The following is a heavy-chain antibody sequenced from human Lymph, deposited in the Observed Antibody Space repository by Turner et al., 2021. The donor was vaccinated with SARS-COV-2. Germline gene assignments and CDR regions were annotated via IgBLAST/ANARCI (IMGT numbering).Heavy chain of an antibody. CDR2: IYYSGST. CDR3: ARDIIVGRPCSGSYPNYYGMDV. D-gene: IGHD1-26*01. CDR1: GGSVSSGSYY. V-gene: IGHV4-61*01. J-gene: IGHJ6*02. Sequence: QVQLQESGPGLVKPSETLSLTCTVSGGSVSSGSYYWSWIRQPPGKGLEWIGYIYYSGSTNYNPSLKSRVTISVDTSKNQFSLKLSSVTAADTAVYYCARDIIVGRPCSGSYPNYYGMDVWGQGTTVTVSS.